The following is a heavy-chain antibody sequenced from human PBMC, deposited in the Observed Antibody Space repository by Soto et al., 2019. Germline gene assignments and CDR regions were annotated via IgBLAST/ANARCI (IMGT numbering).Heavy chain of an antibody. CDR3: ARVGDIVVVPAAIGYYYGMDV. V-gene: IGHV3-7*01. Sequence: HPGGSLRLSCAASGFTFSSYWMSWVRQAPGKGLEWVANIKQDGSEKYYVDSVKGRFTISRDNAKNSLYLQMNSLRAEDTAVYYCARVGDIVVVPAAIGYYYGMDVWGQGTTVTVSS. D-gene: IGHD2-2*01. CDR2: IKQDGSEK. J-gene: IGHJ6*02. CDR1: GFTFSSYW.